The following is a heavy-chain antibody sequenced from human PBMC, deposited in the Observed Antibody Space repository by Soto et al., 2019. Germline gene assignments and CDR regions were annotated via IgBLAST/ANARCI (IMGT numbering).Heavy chain of an antibody. D-gene: IGHD3-16*02. J-gene: IGHJ5*02. CDR2: IHPGNGNT. CDR3: ATDRYTATTVWFDP. CDR1: GYRFSDHG. Sequence: QVQLVQSGAEVKKPGASVKISCRASGYRFSDHGIHWMRQAPGQRPEWMGWIHPGNGNTRSPQKFQGRVTFTRDTSASTAYMELSSLTSEDTAVYFCATDRYTATTVWFDPWGQGSLVTVSS. V-gene: IGHV1-3*01.